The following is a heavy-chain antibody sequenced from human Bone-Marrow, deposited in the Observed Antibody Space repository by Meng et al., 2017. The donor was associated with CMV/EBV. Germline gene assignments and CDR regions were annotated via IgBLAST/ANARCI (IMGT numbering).Heavy chain of an antibody. CDR2: IYYSGST. Sequence: SETLSLTCTVSGGSISSSSYYWGWIRQPPGKGLEWIGSIYYSGSTNYNPSLKSRVTISVDTSKNQFSLKLSSVTAADTAVYYCAREHPYSNYDPFDYWGQGTLVTVSS. J-gene: IGHJ4*02. V-gene: IGHV4-39*07. CDR3: AREHPYSNYDPFDY. D-gene: IGHD4-11*01. CDR1: GGSISSSSYY.